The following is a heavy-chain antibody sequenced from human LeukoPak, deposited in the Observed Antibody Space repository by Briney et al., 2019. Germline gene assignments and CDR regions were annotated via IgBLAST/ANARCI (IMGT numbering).Heavy chain of an antibody. CDR2: IYYSGST. D-gene: IGHD1-1*01. CDR1: GGTISSYY. CDR3: ARQTGGWLDP. Sequence: PSETLSLTCTVSGGTISSYYWSWIRQPPGKGLEWIWYIYYSGSTNYSPYLKSRVTISVDTSKNQFSLKLSSVTAADTAVYYWARQTGGWLDPWGQGTLVSVSS. J-gene: IGHJ5*02. V-gene: IGHV4-59*01.